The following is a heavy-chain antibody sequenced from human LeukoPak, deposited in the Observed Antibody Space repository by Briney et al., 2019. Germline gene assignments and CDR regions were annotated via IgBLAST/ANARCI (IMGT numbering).Heavy chain of an antibody. V-gene: IGHV1-2*02. CDR2: INPNSGGT. CDR1: GYTFTSYG. Sequence: GASVKVSCKASGYTFTSYGISWVRQSPGQGLEWMGWINPNSGGTNYAQKFQGRVTMTRDTSISTAYMELSRLRSDDTAVYYCARGNEQQRPTYWGQGTLVTVSS. CDR3: ARGNEQQRPTY. D-gene: IGHD6-13*01. J-gene: IGHJ4*02.